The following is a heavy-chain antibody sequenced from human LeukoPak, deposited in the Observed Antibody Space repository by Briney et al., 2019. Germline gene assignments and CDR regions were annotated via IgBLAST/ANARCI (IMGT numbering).Heavy chain of an antibody. V-gene: IGHV4-34*01. D-gene: IGHD2-15*01. CDR2: INHSGST. CDR3: ARGSSFDVYCAAGACYSGYYDT. Sequence: SETLSLTCAVYGGSFSGYYWSWIRQPPGKGLEWIGEINHSGSTNYNPSLKSRVTISVDTSKNQFSLKLSSVTAADTAVYFCARGSSFDVYCAAGACYSGYYDTWGQGTPVTVSS. CDR1: GGSFSGYY. J-gene: IGHJ4*01.